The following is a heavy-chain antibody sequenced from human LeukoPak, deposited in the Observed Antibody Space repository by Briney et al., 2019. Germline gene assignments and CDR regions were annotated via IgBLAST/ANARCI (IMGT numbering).Heavy chain of an antibody. CDR2: INHSGST. V-gene: IGHV4-34*01. CDR1: GGSFSGYY. CDR3: ARADYDFWSGLLGDV. D-gene: IGHD3-3*01. Sequence: SETLSLTCAVYGGSFSGYYWSWIRQPPGKGLEWIGEINHSGSTNYNPSLKSRVTISVDTSKNQFSLKLSSVTAADTAVYYCARADYDFWSGLLGDVWGQGTTVAVSS. J-gene: IGHJ6*02.